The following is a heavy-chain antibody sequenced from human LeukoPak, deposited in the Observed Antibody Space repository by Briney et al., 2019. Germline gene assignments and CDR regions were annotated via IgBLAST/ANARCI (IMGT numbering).Heavy chain of an antibody. D-gene: IGHD2-21*01. V-gene: IGHV3-74*01. CDR2: INSDGSST. J-gene: IGHJ4*02. Sequence: GGSLRLSRAASGFTFSNYWMHWVRQAPGRGLVWVSRINSDGSSTSYADFVKGRFTISRDNAKNTLYLQMNSLRAEDTAVYYCATIHIVNTTFAYWGQGTLVTISS. CDR3: ATIHIVNTTFAY. CDR1: GFTFSNYW.